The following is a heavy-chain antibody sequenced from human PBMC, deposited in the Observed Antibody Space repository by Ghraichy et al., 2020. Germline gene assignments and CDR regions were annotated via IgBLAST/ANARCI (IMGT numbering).Heavy chain of an antibody. V-gene: IGHV3-23*01. J-gene: IGHJ3*02. CDR1: GFTFSSYA. CDR2: ISGSGGST. CDR3: AKILRGGGGYCSSTSCYYTGYAFDI. D-gene: IGHD2-2*01. Sequence: GGSLRLSCAASGFTFSSYAMSWVRQAPGKGLEWVSAISGSGGSTYYADSVKGRFTISRDNSKNTLYLQMNSLRAEDTAVYYCAKILRGGGGYCSSTSCYYTGYAFDIWGQGTMVTVSS.